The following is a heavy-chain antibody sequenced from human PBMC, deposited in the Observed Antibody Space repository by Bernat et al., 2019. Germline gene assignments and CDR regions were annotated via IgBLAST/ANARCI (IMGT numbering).Heavy chain of an antibody. CDR2: ISSSSSYI. CDR3: ARDPYGDYVFDP. V-gene: IGHV3-21*01. CDR1: GFTFSSYS. D-gene: IGHD4-17*01. J-gene: IGHJ5*02. Sequence: EVQLVESGGGLVKPGGSLRLSCAASGFTFSSYSMNWVRQAPGKGLEWVSSISSSSSYIYYADSVKGRFTITRDNAKNSLYLQMNSLRAEDTAVYYCARDPYGDYVFDPWGQGTLVNVSS.